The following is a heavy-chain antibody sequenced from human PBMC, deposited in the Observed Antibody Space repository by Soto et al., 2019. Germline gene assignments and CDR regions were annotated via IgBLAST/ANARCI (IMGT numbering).Heavy chain of an antibody. CDR1: GYSFTNNA. D-gene: IGHD2-21*02. Sequence: QVQIVQSGAEVKKPGASAQVSCKASGYSFTNNAVHWVRQAPGQGLEWMGWINTDNCTTKYSERLQGRVTITRDTTASTVYMELSSLRSEDTAVYSCARAGQHCGGDCSATHFDFWGQGTLVTVSS. J-gene: IGHJ4*02. CDR3: ARAGQHCGGDCSATHFDF. V-gene: IGHV1-3*04. CDR2: INTDNCTT.